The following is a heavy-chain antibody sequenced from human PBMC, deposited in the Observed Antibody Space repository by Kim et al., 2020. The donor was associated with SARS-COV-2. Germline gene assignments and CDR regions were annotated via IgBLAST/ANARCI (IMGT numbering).Heavy chain of an antibody. Sequence: GGSLRLSCAASGFTFSSYGMHWVRQAPGKGLEWVAVIWYDGSNKYYADSLKGRFTISRDNSKNTLYLQMNSLRAEDTAVYYCARDIGVGATADDYWGQGTLVTVSS. J-gene: IGHJ4*02. D-gene: IGHD1-26*01. CDR2: IWYDGSNK. V-gene: IGHV3-33*01. CDR3: ARDIGVGATADDY. CDR1: GFTFSSYG.